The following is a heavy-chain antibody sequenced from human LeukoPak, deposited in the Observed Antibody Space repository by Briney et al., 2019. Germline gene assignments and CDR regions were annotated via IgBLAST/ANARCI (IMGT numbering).Heavy chain of an antibody. D-gene: IGHD4/OR15-4a*01. J-gene: IGHJ4*02. V-gene: IGHV4-39*01. CDR3: ARFNPLIDY. CDR2: IYYSGST. Sequence: KPSETLSLTCTVSGGSISSSSYYWGWIRQPPGKGLEWIGSIYYSGSTYYNPSLKSRVTISVDTSKNQFSLRLSSVTAADTAVYYCARFNPLIDYWGQGTLVTVSS. CDR1: GGSISSSSYY.